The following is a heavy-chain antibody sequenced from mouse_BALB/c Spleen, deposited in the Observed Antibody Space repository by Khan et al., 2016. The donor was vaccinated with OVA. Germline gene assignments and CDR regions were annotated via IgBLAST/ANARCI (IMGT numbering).Heavy chain of an antibody. Sequence: VQLQESGAELAKPGASVKMSCKASGYTFINYWILWIKQRPGQGLEWIGYINPSTGYTEYNQNFKDKATLTADISSSTAYMQLSSLTSEDSAVYYCARRGLRWDFDYWGQGTTVTVSA. CDR2: INPSTGYT. D-gene: IGHD1-1*01. CDR3: ARRGLRWDFDY. CDR1: GYTFINYW. J-gene: IGHJ2*01. V-gene: IGHV1-7*01.